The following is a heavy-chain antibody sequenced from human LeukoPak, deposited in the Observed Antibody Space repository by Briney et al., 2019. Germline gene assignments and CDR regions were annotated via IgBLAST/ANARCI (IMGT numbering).Heavy chain of an antibody. J-gene: IGHJ4*02. CDR1: GGSISSYY. CDR2: IYHSGST. D-gene: IGHD3-10*01. V-gene: IGHV4-59*12. CDR3: ARALRRGGYYFDY. Sequence: SETLSLTCTVSGGSISSYYWSWFRQPPGKGLEWIGYIYHSGSTYYNPSLKSRVTISVDTSKNQFSLKLSSVTAADTAVYYCARALRRGGYYFDYWGQGTLITVSS.